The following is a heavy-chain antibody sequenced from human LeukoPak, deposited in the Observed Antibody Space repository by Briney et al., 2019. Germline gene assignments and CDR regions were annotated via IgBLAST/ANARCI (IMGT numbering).Heavy chain of an antibody. CDR2: VYPGDADT. Sequence: GESLKISCTGSGYSSSTYWIAWVRQMPGKGLEWMGIVYPGDADTRYSPSFRGQVSISADKSISPAYLQWSSLKASDTAVYYCARLQVGVLRYFDYWGQGTLVTVS. D-gene: IGHD2-2*01. J-gene: IGHJ4*02. V-gene: IGHV5-51*01. CDR1: GYSSSTYW. CDR3: ARLQVGVLRYFDY.